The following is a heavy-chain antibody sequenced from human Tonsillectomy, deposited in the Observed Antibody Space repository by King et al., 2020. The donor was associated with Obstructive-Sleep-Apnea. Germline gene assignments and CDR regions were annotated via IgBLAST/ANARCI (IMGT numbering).Heavy chain of an antibody. Sequence: VQLVESGGGLVKPGGSLRLSCAASGFTFSSYSMNWVRQAPGKGLEWVSSISSSSSYIYYADSVKGRFTISRDNAKNSLYLQMNSLRAEDTAVYYCANSFSSSSPGWFDPWGQGTLVTVSS. CDR1: GFTFSSYS. V-gene: IGHV3-21*01. D-gene: IGHD6-6*01. CDR2: ISSSSSYI. J-gene: IGHJ5*02. CDR3: ANSFSSSSPGWFDP.